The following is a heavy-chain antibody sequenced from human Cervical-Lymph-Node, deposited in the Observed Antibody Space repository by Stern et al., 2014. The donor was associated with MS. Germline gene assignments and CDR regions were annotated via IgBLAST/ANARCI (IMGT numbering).Heavy chain of an antibody. Sequence: QVQLQESGPGLVKPSETLSLTCTVSGGSVSSGSYYWSWIRQPPGKGLEWIGYIYYSGSTNYNPSLKSRVTISVDTSKNQFSLKLSSVTAADTAVYYCARGHFGDFWSGSHTGIDYWGQGTLVTVSS. CDR1: GGSVSSGSYY. J-gene: IGHJ4*02. CDR2: IYYSGST. D-gene: IGHD3-3*01. V-gene: IGHV4-61*01. CDR3: ARGHFGDFWSGSHTGIDY.